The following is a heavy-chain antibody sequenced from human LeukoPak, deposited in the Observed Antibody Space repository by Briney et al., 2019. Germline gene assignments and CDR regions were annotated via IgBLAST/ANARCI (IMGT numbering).Heavy chain of an antibody. CDR1: GGSFSGYY. CDR2: INHSGST. Sequence: SETLSLTCAVYGGSFSGYYWSWIRQPPGKGLEWIGEINHSGSTNYNPSLKSRVTISVDTSKNQFSLKLSSVTAADTAVYYCAREGGYARLFDYWGQGTLVTVSS. J-gene: IGHJ4*02. V-gene: IGHV4-34*01. CDR3: AREGGYARLFDY. D-gene: IGHD5-12*01.